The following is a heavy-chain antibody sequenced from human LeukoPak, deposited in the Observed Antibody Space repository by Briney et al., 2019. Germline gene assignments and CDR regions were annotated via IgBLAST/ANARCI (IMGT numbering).Heavy chain of an antibody. CDR2: VYYSGRT. CDR1: GDSISSYY. V-gene: IGHV4-59*01. CDR3: ARWSSTWSIFDY. J-gene: IGHJ4*02. D-gene: IGHD6-13*01. Sequence: PSETLSLTCTVSGDSISSYYWSWLRQPPGKGLEWIGHVYYSGRTTYNPSPRSRLTISVDTSTSQLSLKLSSVTAADTAVYYCARWSSTWSIFDYWGQGTLVAVSS.